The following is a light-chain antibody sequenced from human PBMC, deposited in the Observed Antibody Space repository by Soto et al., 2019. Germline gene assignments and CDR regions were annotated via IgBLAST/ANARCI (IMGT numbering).Light chain of an antibody. J-gene: IGKJ5*01. V-gene: IGKV2D-29*02. Sequence: EIVMTQSPPSLTVTPGEPASISCKSSQSLLHITGETFLFWYLQKPGQSPQLLIYEVSTRVSGVPDRFSGSGSGTDFTLEISRVETDDVGIYYCMQSTQLPPTFGQGTRLEIK. CDR1: QSLLHITGETF. CDR2: EVS. CDR3: MQSTQLPPT.